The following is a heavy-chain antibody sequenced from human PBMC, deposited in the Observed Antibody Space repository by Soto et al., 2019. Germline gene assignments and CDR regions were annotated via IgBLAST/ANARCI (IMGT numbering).Heavy chain of an antibody. J-gene: IGHJ6*03. CDR3: AGTTSHQWDSMDV. CDR1: CDSTSSNYAM. V-gene: IGHV6-1*01. D-gene: IGHD1-7*01. CDR2: TYYRSRWYN. Sequence: SRAPLLISGTSCDSTSSNYAMWYGLRPSAARGLEWLGRTYYRSRWYNDNADTVKRRITVNPDTTKNPFCLHLNSVTPEDTAVYYCAGTTSHQWDSMDVWDKGTTVTVS.